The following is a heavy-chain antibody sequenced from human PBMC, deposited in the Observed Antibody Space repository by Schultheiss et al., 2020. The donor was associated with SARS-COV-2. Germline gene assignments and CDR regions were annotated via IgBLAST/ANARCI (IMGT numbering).Heavy chain of an antibody. J-gene: IGHJ6*03. CDR1: GFTFDDYA. V-gene: IGHV3-9*01. D-gene: IGHD3-10*01. Sequence: GGSLRLSCAASGFTFDDYAMHWVRQAPGKGLEWVSGISWNSGSIGYADSVKGRFTISRDNAKNSLYLQMNSLRAEDTALYYCAKDAAAGESYYYYMDVWGKGTTVTVS. CDR3: AKDAAAGESYYYYMDV. CDR2: ISWNSGSI.